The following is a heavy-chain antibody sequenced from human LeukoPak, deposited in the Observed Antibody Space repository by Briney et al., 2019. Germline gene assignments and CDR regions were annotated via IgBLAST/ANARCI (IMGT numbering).Heavy chain of an antibody. Sequence: ASVKVSCKVSGYTLTELSMHWVRQAPGKGLEWMGGFDPEDGETIYAQKFQGRVTMTEDTSTDTAYMELSSLRSGDTAVYYCATDAGIAAARGDYYYGMDVWGQGTTVTVSS. CDR2: FDPEDGET. J-gene: IGHJ6*02. D-gene: IGHD6-13*01. V-gene: IGHV1-24*01. CDR1: GYTLTELS. CDR3: ATDAGIAAARGDYYYGMDV.